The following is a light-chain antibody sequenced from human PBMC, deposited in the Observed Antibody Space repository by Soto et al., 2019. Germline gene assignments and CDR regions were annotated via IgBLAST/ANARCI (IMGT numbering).Light chain of an antibody. CDR2: TAS. CDR1: QSVAFN. V-gene: IGKV3-15*01. J-gene: IGKJ2*01. Sequence: EILLTQAPAILSASPGERVTLSCRASQSVAFNLAWYQQKPGQAPRLLIHTASTRATGIPARFSGSGSGTEFTLTISSLQSADFAVYFCQQYANWPPYTCGQGTRVEVK. CDR3: QQYANWPPYT.